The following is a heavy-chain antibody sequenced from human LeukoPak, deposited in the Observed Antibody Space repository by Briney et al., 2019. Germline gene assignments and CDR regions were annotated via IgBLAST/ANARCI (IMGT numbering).Heavy chain of an antibody. J-gene: IGHJ4*02. CDR3: ARGDWNYDY. V-gene: IGHV3-30-3*01. D-gene: IGHD1-7*01. CDR1: GFTFSSYA. Sequence: GGSLRLSCAASGFTFSSYAMHWVRQAPGKGLEWVAVISYDGSNKYCADSVKGRFTISRDNSKNTLYLQMNSLRAEDTAVYYCARGDWNYDYWGQGTLVTVSS. CDR2: ISYDGSNK.